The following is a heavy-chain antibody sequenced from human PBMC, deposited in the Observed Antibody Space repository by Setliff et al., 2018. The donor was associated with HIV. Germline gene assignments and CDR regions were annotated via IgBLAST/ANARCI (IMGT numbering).Heavy chain of an antibody. D-gene: IGHD2-2*01. CDR3: ARAYCSSTSCYLYAFDI. CDR1: GGTFSDFR. CDR2: ITPFVGIT. J-gene: IGHJ3*02. Sequence: SVKVSCKASGGTFSDFRITWVRQAPGQGLEWLGEITPFVGITNYAQKFQGRVTISADETTATAYTEWSSLTSQETAVYYCARAYCSSTSCYLYAFDIWGQGTMVTVSS. V-gene: IGHV1-69*10.